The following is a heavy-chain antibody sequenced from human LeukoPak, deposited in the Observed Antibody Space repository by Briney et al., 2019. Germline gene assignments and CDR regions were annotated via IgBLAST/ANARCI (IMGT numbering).Heavy chain of an antibody. V-gene: IGHV3-33*01. CDR1: GFTFSSYG. CDR3: AREWVEYSNSWSHFDY. Sequence: PGGSLRLSCAASGFTFSSYGMHWVRQAPGKGLEWVAVIWYDGSNKYYADSVKGRFTISRDNSKNTLYLQMGSLRAKDMAVYFCAREWVEYSNSWSHFDYWGQGTLVTVSS. J-gene: IGHJ4*02. D-gene: IGHD6-13*01. CDR2: IWYDGSNK.